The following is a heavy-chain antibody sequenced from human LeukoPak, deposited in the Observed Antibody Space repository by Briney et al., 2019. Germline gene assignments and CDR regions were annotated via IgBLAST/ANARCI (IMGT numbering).Heavy chain of an antibody. Sequence: SETLSLTCTVSGGSISSYYWSWIRQPAGKGLEWIGRIYTSGSTNYNPSLKSRVTISVDTSKNQFSLKLSSVTAADTAVYYCARRGAYIVVVPAASPGLDPWGQGTLVTVSS. CDR1: GGSISSYY. D-gene: IGHD2-2*01. V-gene: IGHV4-4*07. CDR2: IYTSGST. CDR3: ARRGAYIVVVPAASPGLDP. J-gene: IGHJ5*02.